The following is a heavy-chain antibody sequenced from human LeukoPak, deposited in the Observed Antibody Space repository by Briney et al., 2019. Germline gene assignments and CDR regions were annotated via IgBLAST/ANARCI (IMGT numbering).Heavy chain of an antibody. V-gene: IGHV1-2*06. D-gene: IGHD6-19*01. J-gene: IGHJ4*02. Sequence: ASVKVSCKASGYTFTGYYMHWVRQAPGQGLEWMGRINPNSGSTNYAQKFQGRVTMTRDTSISTAYMELSRLRSDDTAVYYCARAYSSGWYNDYWGQGTLVTVSS. CDR2: INPNSGST. CDR1: GYTFTGYY. CDR3: ARAYSSGWYNDY.